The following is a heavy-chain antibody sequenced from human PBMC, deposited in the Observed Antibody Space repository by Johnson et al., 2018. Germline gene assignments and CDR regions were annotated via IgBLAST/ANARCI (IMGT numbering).Heavy chain of an antibody. J-gene: IGHJ3*01. D-gene: IGHD3-10*02. CDR3: AGGYVFEL. CDR1: GGSFTGYY. Sequence: QVQLQQWGAGLVKPSEALSLTCSLYGGSFTGYYWSWIRQPPGKGLEWIGEINHYGRAKYNPSLARQFTISLDMSANQLPLQLASASAAATATYYCAGGYVFELWGQGTVVTVSS. CDR2: INHYGRA. V-gene: IGHV4-34*01.